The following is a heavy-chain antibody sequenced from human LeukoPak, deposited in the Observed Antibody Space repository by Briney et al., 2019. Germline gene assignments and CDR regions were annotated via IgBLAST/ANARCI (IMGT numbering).Heavy chain of an antibody. CDR1: GGTFSSYA. Sequence: SVKVSCKASGGTFSSYAISWVRQAPGQGLEWMXGIIPIFGTANYAQKFQGRVTITADESTSTAYMELSSLRSEDTAVYYCATYYGDYAYFDYWGQGTLVTVSS. J-gene: IGHJ4*02. V-gene: IGHV1-69*01. CDR2: IIPIFGTA. D-gene: IGHD4-17*01. CDR3: ATYYGDYAYFDY.